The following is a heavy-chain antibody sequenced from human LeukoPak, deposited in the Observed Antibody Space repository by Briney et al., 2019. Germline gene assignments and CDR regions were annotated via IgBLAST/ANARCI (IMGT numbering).Heavy chain of an antibody. Sequence: PGGSLRLSCAASGFTFTDYFMHWVRQAPGKGLEWISRINSDGRSTAYAEAVKGRFTISRDNAKNTLYLQMNSLGAEDTAVYYCEVGYCTSGVCGSTPGYWGQGTLVTVSS. CDR1: GFTFTDYF. D-gene: IGHD2-8*01. J-gene: IGHJ4*02. CDR2: INSDGRST. CDR3: EVGYCTSGVCGSTPGY. V-gene: IGHV3-74*01.